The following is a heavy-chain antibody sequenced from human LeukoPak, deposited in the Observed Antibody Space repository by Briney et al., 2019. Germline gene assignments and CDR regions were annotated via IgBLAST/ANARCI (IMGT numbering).Heavy chain of an antibody. CDR1: GFTFSSYG. V-gene: IGHV3-30*02. J-gene: IGHJ4*02. CDR3: ATTFRHDILTGYPNDY. CDR2: IRYDGSNK. D-gene: IGHD3-9*01. Sequence: GGSLRLSCAASGFTFSSYGMHWVRQAPGKGLEWVAFIRYDGSNKYYADSVKGRFTISRDNSKNTLYLQMNSLRAEDTAVYYCATTFRHDILTGYPNDYWGQGTLVTVSS.